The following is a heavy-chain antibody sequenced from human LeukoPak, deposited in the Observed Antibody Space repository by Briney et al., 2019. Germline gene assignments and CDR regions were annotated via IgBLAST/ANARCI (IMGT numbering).Heavy chain of an antibody. CDR2: ISYDGSNK. J-gene: IGHJ5*02. Sequence: PGRSLRLSCAASGFTFSSYAMHWVRQAPGKGLEWVAVISYDGSNKYYADSVKGRFTISRDNSKNTLYLQMNSLRAEDTAVYYCARGDIVVVVAATLEPWGQGTLVTVS. V-gene: IGHV3-30*04. D-gene: IGHD2-15*01. CDR3: ARGDIVVVVAATLEP. CDR1: GFTFSSYA.